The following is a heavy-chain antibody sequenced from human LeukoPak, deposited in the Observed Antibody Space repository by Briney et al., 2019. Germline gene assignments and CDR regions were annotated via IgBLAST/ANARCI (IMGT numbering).Heavy chain of an antibody. CDR2: IYWDDDK. CDR3: AHNPGYYYYDSGYYAYFDY. V-gene: IGHV2-5*02. Sequence: TLVNPTQTLTLTCTFSGFSLSTSGVGVGWIRQPPGRALEWLALIYWDDDKRYSPSLKSRLTITKDTSKNQVVLTMTNMDPVETATYYCAHNPGYYYYDSGYYAYFDYWGQGTLVTVSS. D-gene: IGHD3-22*01. CDR1: GFSLSTSGVG. J-gene: IGHJ4*02.